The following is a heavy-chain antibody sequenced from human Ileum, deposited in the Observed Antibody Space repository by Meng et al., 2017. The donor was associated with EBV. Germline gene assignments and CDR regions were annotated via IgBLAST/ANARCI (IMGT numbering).Heavy chain of an antibody. J-gene: IGHJ4*02. CDR3: ARGGWSLDY. CDR1: GGSISSYY. Sequence: QVQLQESGPGLVKPSKTLSSTSPVSGGSISSYYWAWIRQPPGKGLEWIGYIYYSGSTNYNPSLKSRVTISVDTSKNQFSLNLSSVTAADTAVYYCARGGWSLDYWGQGTLVTVSS. CDR2: IYYSGST. D-gene: IGHD2-15*01. V-gene: IGHV4-59*08.